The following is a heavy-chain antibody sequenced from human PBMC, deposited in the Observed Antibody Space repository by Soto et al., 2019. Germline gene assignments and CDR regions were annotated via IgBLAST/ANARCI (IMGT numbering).Heavy chain of an antibody. CDR3: ARRWGPTFDF. D-gene: IGHD1-26*01. CDR2: IYYSGNT. CDR1: GDSISSGDYY. J-gene: IGHJ4*02. V-gene: IGHV4-61*08. Sequence: SETLSLTCTVSGDSISSGDYYWSWIRQPPGKGLEWIGCIYYSGNTNYNPSLKRRFTISVDTSKNQFSLKLSSVTAADTAVYYCARRWGPTFDFWGQGTLVTVSS.